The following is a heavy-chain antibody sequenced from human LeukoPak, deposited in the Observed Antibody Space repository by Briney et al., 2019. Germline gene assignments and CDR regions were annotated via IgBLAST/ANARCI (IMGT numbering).Heavy chain of an antibody. J-gene: IGHJ5*02. CDR2: IKSKTDGGTP. V-gene: IGHV3-15*01. CDR3: TTHSSGSYP. CDR1: GFTFSNAW. D-gene: IGHD1-26*01. Sequence: GGSLRLSCAASGFTFSNAWLSWVRQAPGKGLEWVGHIKSKTDGGTPDYAAPVKGRFTISRDDSKNTVYLQINSLKTEDTAVYYCTTHSSGSYPWGQGTLVTVSS.